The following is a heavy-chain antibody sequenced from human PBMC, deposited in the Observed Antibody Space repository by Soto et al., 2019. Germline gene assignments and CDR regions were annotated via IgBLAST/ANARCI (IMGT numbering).Heavy chain of an antibody. CDR1: EFTFSTYS. Sequence: GGSLRLSCAASEFTFSTYSMNWVRQAPGKGLEWVSYISSSSTTIYYADSVKGRFTISRDNAKNSLYLQMNSLRAEDTAVYYCARNREYFGNDYWGQGTLVTVSS. D-gene: IGHD3-9*01. CDR2: ISSSSTTI. CDR3: ARNREYFGNDY. J-gene: IGHJ4*02. V-gene: IGHV3-48*01.